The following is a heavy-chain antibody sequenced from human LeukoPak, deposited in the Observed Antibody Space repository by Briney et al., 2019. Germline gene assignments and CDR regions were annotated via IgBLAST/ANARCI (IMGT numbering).Heavy chain of an antibody. V-gene: IGHV3-48*03. CDR2: ISSSGSTI. CDR1: GFTFRSYA. D-gene: IGHD3-22*01. CDR3: ARDERSDDSSEYYFDY. J-gene: IGHJ4*02. Sequence: PGGSLRLSCAASGFTFRSYAMTWVRQAPGKGLEWVSYISSSGSTIYYADSVKGRFTISRDNAKNSLYLQMNSLRAEDTAVYYCARDERSDDSSEYYFDYWGQGTLVTVSS.